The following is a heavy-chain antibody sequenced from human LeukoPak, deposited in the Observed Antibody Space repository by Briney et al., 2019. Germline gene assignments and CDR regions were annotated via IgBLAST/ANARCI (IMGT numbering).Heavy chain of an antibody. V-gene: IGHV3-23*01. D-gene: IGHD2-15*01. CDR3: AKRGVVIRDILVGVHKDAYYFDS. J-gene: IGHJ4*02. CDR1: GITLSNYG. Sequence: GGSLRLSCAVSGITLSNYGISWVRQAPGKGLEWVAGISGRGGSTNYAHSVKGRFSISRDNPKKTLYLHMNSLRAADTAVYICAKRGVVIRDILVGVHKDAYYFDSWGQGALVTVSS. CDR2: ISGRGGST.